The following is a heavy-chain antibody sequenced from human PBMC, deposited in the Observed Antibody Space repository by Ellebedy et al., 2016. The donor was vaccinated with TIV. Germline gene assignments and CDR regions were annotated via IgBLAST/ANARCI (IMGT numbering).Heavy chain of an antibody. CDR3: ARGYAEHDY. J-gene: IGHJ4*02. V-gene: IGHV1-46*01. Sequence: ASVKVSXKASGYTFTSYHMHWVRQAPGQGLVWMGMINPSGGSINYAQKFQGRVTTTRDTSTSTVYMELSSLRSDDTAVYYCARGYAEHDYWGQGTLVTVSS. CDR2: INPSGGSI. CDR1: GYTFTSYH. D-gene: IGHD2-2*01.